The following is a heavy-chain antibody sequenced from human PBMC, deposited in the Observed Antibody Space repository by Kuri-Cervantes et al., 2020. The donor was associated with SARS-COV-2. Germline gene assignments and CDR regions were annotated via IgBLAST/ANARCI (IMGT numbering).Heavy chain of an antibody. CDR3: ARDRGRLYCSSTSCYTGYFDL. V-gene: IGHV3-21*01. D-gene: IGHD2-2*02. CDR2: ISSSSSSI. CDR1: GFTFSSYS. Sequence: GESLKISSAASGFTFSSYSMNWVRQAPGKGLEWGSSISSSSSSIYYADSVKGRFNISRDNAKNSLNLQMNSMRAEDTAVYYCARDRGRLYCSSTSCYTGYFDLWGRGTLVTVSS. J-gene: IGHJ2*01.